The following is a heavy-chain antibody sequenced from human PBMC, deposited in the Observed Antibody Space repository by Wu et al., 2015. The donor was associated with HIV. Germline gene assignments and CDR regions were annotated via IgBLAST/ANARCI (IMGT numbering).Heavy chain of an antibody. D-gene: IGHD2-15*01. J-gene: IGHJ4*02. CDR2: MNPNSGGT. CDR1: GYTSTGHY. V-gene: IGHV1-2*02. Sequence: QVQLSQSGAEVKKPGASVKVSCQTSGYTSTGHYTHWVRQAPGQRPEWMGWMNPNSGGTTFAPKFQGRITMTRDTSTSTAYLEVRGLRADDTAVYYCARDYCSGGFCHYFFDSWGQGTLVTVSS. CDR3: ARDYCSGGFCHYFFDS.